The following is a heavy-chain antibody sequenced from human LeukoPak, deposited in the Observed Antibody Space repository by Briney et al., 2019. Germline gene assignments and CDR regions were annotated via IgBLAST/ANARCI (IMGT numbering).Heavy chain of an antibody. CDR1: GFTFSIYW. CDR3: ARSIAVAGRESFQH. CDR2: IKQDGSER. V-gene: IGHV3-7*04. J-gene: IGHJ1*01. D-gene: IGHD6-19*01. Sequence: GGSLRLSCAASGFTFSIYWMSWVRQAPGKGLEWVANIKQDGSERNFVDSVKGRFTISRDNAKNSLYLQMSSLRAEDTAVYYCARSIAVAGRESFQHWGQGTLVTVSS.